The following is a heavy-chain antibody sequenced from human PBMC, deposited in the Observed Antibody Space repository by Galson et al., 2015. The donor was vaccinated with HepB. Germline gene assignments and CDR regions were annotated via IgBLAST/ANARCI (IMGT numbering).Heavy chain of an antibody. J-gene: IGHJ4*02. CDR2: ISANSGNT. CDR3: ARDRDYRFDY. D-gene: IGHD4/OR15-4a*01. Sequence: SVKVSCKASGGTFSSYAITWVRQVPGQGLEWMGWISANSGNTKYAQNLQGRVTLTRDTSTSTAYLELRSLRSDDTAAYYCARDRDYRFDYWGQGTLVTVSS. CDR1: GGTFSSYA. V-gene: IGHV1-18*01.